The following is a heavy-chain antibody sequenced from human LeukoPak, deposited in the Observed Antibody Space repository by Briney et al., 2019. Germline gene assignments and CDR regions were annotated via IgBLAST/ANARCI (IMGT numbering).Heavy chain of an antibody. CDR3: ARVKEECTSGSAFVI. D-gene: IGHD1-26*01. CDR1: GVSVSSKSVP. V-gene: IGHV6-1*01. Sequence: QTLSLTCAISGVSVSSKSVPWICISQSPSKGFEWLGRTYYRSTWHNDYAVSVESPIIIIPDTSKNQFSLQLNPVTPDDTAGYFCARVKEECTSGSAFVIWGQGTVVTVPT. CDR2: TYYRSTWHN. J-gene: IGHJ3*02.